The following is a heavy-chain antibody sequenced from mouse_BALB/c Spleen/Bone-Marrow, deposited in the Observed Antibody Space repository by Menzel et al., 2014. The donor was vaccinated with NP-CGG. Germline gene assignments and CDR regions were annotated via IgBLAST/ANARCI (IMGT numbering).Heavy chain of an antibody. CDR3: ARWYYGSSSFAY. V-gene: IGHV1-9*01. D-gene: IGHD1-1*01. CDR2: ILPGSGST. Sequence: QVHVKQSGAELMKPGASVKISCKATGYTFXTYWIDWVKHRPGHGLEWIGEILPGSGSTNYNEKFKGKATFTADTSSNTVYMQLSSLTSEDSAVYYCARWYYGSSSFAYWGQGTLVTVSA. J-gene: IGHJ3*01. CDR1: GYTFXTYW.